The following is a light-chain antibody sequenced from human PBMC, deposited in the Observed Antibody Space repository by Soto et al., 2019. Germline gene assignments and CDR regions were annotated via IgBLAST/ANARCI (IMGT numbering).Light chain of an antibody. CDR2: DAY. J-gene: IGKJ5*01. CDR1: QSFRGL. V-gene: IGKV3-11*01. Sequence: EVLVTHSPVTRSLSPGERATLSCRASQSFRGLLAWYQQKPGQAPRLLIYDAYNRATGIPPRFSGSGSGTDFTLTISSLEPEDSAVYYCQQRNMWPITFGQGTRLEIK. CDR3: QQRNMWPIT.